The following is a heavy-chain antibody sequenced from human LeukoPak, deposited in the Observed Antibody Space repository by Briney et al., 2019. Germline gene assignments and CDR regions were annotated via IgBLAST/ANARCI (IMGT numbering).Heavy chain of an antibody. CDR1: GYTFTSYY. Sequence: ASVKVSCKASGYTFTSYYMHWVRQAPGQGLEWMRIINPSGGSTSYAQKFQGRVTMTRDTSTSTVYMELSSLRSEDTAVYYCARPYYDILTGPHDAFDIWGQGTMVTVSS. V-gene: IGHV1-46*01. J-gene: IGHJ3*02. CDR2: INPSGGST. D-gene: IGHD3-9*01. CDR3: ARPYYDILTGPHDAFDI.